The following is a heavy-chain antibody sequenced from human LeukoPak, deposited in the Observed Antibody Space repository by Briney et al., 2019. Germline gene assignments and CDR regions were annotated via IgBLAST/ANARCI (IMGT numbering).Heavy chain of an antibody. J-gene: IGHJ3*02. D-gene: IGHD2-15*01. Sequence: ASVTVSCKASGYTFTSYDINWVRQATGQGLEWVGWMNPNRGKTGYAQRFQGRVTITRNTYISTASMEVSSLRSEDRCGYYCWWGPFGGDAFDIWGQGTMVTVSS. CDR2: MNPNRGKT. CDR1: GYTFTSYD. V-gene: IGHV1-8*01. CDR3: WWGPFGGDAFDI.